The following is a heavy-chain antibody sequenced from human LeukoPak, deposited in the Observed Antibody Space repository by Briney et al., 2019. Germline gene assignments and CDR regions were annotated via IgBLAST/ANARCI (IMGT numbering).Heavy chain of an antibody. J-gene: IGHJ4*02. CDR3: AREVRIAAAGTDAFDY. V-gene: IGHV1-69*16. CDR2: IIPILGIA. CDR1: GGTFSSYT. D-gene: IGHD6-13*01. Sequence: SVKVSCKASGGTFSSYTISWVRQAPGQGLEWMGRIIPILGIANYAQKFQGRVTITTDESTSTAYMELSSLRSEDTAVYYCAREVRIAAAGTDAFDYWGQGTLVTVSS.